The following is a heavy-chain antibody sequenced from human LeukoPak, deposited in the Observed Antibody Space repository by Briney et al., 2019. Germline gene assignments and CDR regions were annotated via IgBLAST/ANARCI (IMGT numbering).Heavy chain of an antibody. Sequence: ASVKVSCKASGYTFTSYDINWVRQATGQGLEWMGWMNPNSGNTGYAQKFQGRVTMTRNTSISTAYMELSSLRSEDTAVYYCARGGPKRGYSYGYGPTTFGYWGQGTLVTVSS. CDR2: MNPNSGNT. CDR3: ARGGPKRGYSYGYGPTTFGY. D-gene: IGHD5-18*01. V-gene: IGHV1-8*01. CDR1: GYTFTSYD. J-gene: IGHJ4*02.